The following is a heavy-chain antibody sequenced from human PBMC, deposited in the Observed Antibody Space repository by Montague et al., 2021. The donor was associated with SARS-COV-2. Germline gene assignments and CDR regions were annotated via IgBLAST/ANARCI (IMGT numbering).Heavy chain of an antibody. CDR3: ARGAPTITMIVVVFTGAGWYFDL. J-gene: IGHJ2*01. D-gene: IGHD3-22*01. V-gene: IGHV4-34*01. Sequence: SETLSLTCAVHGGSFSGYYWSWIRQPPGQGLEWVGEINHSGSTNYNPSLKRRVSISVDTSKNQFSLKLSSVTAADTAVYYCARGAPTITMIVVVFTGAGWYFDLWGRGTLVTVSS. CDR1: GGSFSGYY. CDR2: INHSGST.